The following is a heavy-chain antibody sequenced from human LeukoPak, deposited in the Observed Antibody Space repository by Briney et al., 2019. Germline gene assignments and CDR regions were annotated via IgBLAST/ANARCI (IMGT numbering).Heavy chain of an antibody. CDR3: ARLDYGDYYYFDY. CDR1: GGSFSGYY. CDR2: IYYSGST. V-gene: IGHV4-59*08. Sequence: SETLSLTCAVYGGSFSGYYWSWIRQPPGKGLEWIGYIYYSGSTNYNPSLKSRVTISVDTSKNQFSLKLSSVTAADTAVYYCARLDYGDYYYFDYWGQGTLVTVSS. J-gene: IGHJ4*02. D-gene: IGHD4-17*01.